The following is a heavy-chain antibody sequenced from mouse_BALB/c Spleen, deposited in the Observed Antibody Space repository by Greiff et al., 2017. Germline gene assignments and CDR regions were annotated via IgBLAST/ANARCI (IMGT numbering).Heavy chain of an antibody. V-gene: IGHV1-4*01. CDR3: ARSSGLHYYAMDY. Sequence: VKLVESGAELARPGASVKMSCKASGYTFTSYTMHWVKQRPGQGLEWIGYINPSSGYTNYNQKFKDKATLTADKSSSTAYMQLSSLTSEDSAVYYCARSSGLHYYAMDYWGQGTSVTVSS. CDR2: INPSSGYT. CDR1: GYTFTSYT. J-gene: IGHJ4*01.